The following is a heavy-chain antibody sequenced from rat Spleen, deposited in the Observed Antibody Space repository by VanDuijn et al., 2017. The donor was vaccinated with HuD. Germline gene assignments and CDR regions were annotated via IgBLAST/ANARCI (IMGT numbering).Heavy chain of an antibody. Sequence: EVQLQESGPGLVKPSQSLSLTCSVTFYSITSSYRWSWIRKFPGNKLEWMGYINSAGSTNYNPSLKSRISITRDTSKNQFFLQVNSVTTEDTATYYCARHQDVYYGSNWFAYWGQGTLVTVSS. D-gene: IGHD1-6*01. CDR3: ARHQDVYYGSNWFAY. V-gene: IGHV3-3*01. J-gene: IGHJ3*01. CDR1: FYSITSSYR. CDR2: INSAGST.